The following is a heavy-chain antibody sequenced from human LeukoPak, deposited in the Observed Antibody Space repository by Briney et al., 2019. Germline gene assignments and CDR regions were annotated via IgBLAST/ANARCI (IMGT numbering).Heavy chain of an antibody. CDR2: IRNKANSYTT. Sequence: GGSLRLSCAASGFTFSSYEMNWVRQAPGKGLEWVGRIRNKANSYTTEYAASVKGRFTISRDDSNDSLSLQMNSLKTEDTAVYYCARGFCGGGSCYSFDYGGQGTLVTVSS. D-gene: IGHD2-15*01. J-gene: IGHJ4*02. CDR3: ARGFCGGGSCYSFDY. CDR1: GFTFSSYE. V-gene: IGHV3-72*01.